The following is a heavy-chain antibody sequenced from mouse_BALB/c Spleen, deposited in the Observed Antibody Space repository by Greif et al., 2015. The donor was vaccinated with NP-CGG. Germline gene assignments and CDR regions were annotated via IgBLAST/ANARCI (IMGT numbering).Heavy chain of an antibody. J-gene: IGHJ2*01. D-gene: IGHD2-1*01. CDR3: AYGNYFDY. Sequence: VQLQQSGAELVRPGALVKLSCKASGFNIKDYHMHWVKQRPEQGLEWIGWIDPENGNTIYDPKFQGKASITADTSSNTAYLQLSSLTSEDTAVYYCAYGNYFDYWGQGTTLTVSS. CDR2: IDPENGNT. V-gene: IGHV14-1*02. CDR1: GFNIKDYH.